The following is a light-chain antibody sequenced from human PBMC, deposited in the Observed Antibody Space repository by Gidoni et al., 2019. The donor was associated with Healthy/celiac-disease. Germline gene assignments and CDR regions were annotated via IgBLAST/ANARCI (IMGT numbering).Light chain of an antibody. Sequence: QSALTQPASVSGSPGQSSTISCTRTSSDVGGYNSVSWYQQHPGKAHKLMIYEVSNRPSGVSNRFSGSKSGNTASLTISGLQAEDEADYYCSSYTSSSTLVVFGGGTKLTVL. CDR2: EVS. CDR3: SSYTSSSTLVV. J-gene: IGLJ2*01. CDR1: SSDVGGYNS. V-gene: IGLV2-14*01.